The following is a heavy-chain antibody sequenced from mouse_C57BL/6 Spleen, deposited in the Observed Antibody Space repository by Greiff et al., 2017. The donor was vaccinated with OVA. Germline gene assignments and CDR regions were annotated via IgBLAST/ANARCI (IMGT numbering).Heavy chain of an antibody. J-gene: IGHJ4*01. CDR2: IDPNSGGT. V-gene: IGHV1-72*01. Sequence: QVQLQQPGAELVKPGASVKLSCKASGYTFTSYWMHWVKQRPGRGLEWIGRIDPNSGGTKYNEKFKSKATLTVDKPSSTAYMQLSSLTSEDSAVYYCARGAYYGSSYSNYAMDYWGQGTSVTVSS. D-gene: IGHD1-1*01. CDR1: GYTFTSYW. CDR3: ARGAYYGSSYSNYAMDY.